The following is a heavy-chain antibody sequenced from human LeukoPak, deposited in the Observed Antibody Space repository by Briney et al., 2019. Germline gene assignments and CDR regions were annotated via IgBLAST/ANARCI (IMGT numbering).Heavy chain of an antibody. V-gene: IGHV3-74*01. Sequence: GGWLRLSCAASRFTFSKYWMLGVRQAPGKGRESVSRSNTDGTVTTYADSVKSPFTVSREHGDNPMFLQMNSVRDEDTAAYDRPANQWLAPTLDSWGQGTPVTVSS. CDR1: RFTFSKYW. D-gene: IGHD6-19*01. J-gene: IGHJ5*01. CDR2: SNTDGTVT. CDR3: PANQWLAPTLDS.